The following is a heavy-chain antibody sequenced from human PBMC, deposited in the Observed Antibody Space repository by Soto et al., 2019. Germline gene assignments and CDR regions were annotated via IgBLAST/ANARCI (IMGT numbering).Heavy chain of an antibody. CDR2: IYYSGST. V-gene: IGHV4-59*01. D-gene: IGHD4-17*01. CDR3: ARSGGYGDYYFDY. Sequence: PSETLSLTCTVSCGSISSYYWSWIRQPPGKGLEWIGYIYYSGSTNYNPSLKSRVTISVDTSKNQFSLKLSSVTAADTAVYYCARSGGYGDYYFDYWGQGTLVTVSS. J-gene: IGHJ4*02. CDR1: CGSISSYY.